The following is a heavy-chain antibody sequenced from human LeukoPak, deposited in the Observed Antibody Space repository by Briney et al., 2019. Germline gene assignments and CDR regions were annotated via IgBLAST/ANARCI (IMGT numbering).Heavy chain of an antibody. CDR2: IYPGDSDT. CDR1: GYSFTNYW. CDR3: ARLDGSGSYPPYFDY. Sequence: GESLKISCKGSGYSFTNYWIGWVRQMPGKGLEWMGIIYPGDSDTRYSPSFQGQVTISADKSIRIAYLQWTSLKASDTATYYCARLDGSGSYPPYFDYWGQGTLVTVSS. V-gene: IGHV5-51*01. J-gene: IGHJ4*02. D-gene: IGHD1-26*01.